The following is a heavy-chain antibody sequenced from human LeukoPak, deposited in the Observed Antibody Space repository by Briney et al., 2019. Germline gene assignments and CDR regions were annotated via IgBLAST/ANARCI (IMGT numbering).Heavy chain of an antibody. Sequence: SETLSLTCAVSGGSISSYYWSWIRQPAGKGLEWIGRIYTSGSTNYNPSLKSRVTISVDTSKNQFSLKLSSVTAADTAVYYCARGTWGYYYYYGMDVWGQGTTVTVSS. J-gene: IGHJ6*02. CDR3: ARGTWGYYYYYGMDV. V-gene: IGHV4-4*07. CDR2: IYTSGST. CDR1: GGSISSYY. D-gene: IGHD3-16*01.